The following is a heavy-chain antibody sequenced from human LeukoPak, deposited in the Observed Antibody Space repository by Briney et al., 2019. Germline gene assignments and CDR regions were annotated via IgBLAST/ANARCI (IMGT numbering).Heavy chain of an antibody. Sequence: ASETQSLTCSVSGGSINRSSYYWGWIRQAPGKGLEWIGSVYYDGNTYYNPNPSLKSRATVSMDTSRNQFSLKLRSVTAADTAVYYCTKDSGHHRTDCWSQGTLVTVSS. CDR2: VYYDGNT. V-gene: IGHV4-39*02. CDR3: TKDSGHHRTDC. J-gene: IGHJ4*02. D-gene: IGHD1-26*01. CDR1: GGSINRSSYY.